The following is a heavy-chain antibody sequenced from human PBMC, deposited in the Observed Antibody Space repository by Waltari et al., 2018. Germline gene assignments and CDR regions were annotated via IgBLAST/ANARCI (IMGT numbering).Heavy chain of an antibody. V-gene: IGHV4-4*02. CDR3: ARDRGRGIYLDS. CDR2: IQRSGRT. J-gene: IGHJ4*02. CDR1: GDSMSSGDW. Sequence: QMQLQESGPGLVKPSGPLSVTCTVSGDSMSSGDWWSWVRQSPAKGLEWIGQIQRSGRTHYNPSFESRVSISIDTSNNQFSLKVTSTTAADTAVYYCARDRGRGIYLDSWGRGTLVTVSA. D-gene: IGHD2-15*01.